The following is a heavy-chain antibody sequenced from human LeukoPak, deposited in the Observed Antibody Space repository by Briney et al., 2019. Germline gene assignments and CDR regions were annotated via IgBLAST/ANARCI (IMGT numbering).Heavy chain of an antibody. CDR1: GFTFSSFS. J-gene: IGHJ5*02. CDR2: ISSSSNYI. CDR3: ASPFDP. Sequence: GGSLRLSCAASGFTFSSFSMNWVRQAPGKGLEWASSISSSSNYIYYADSVKGRFTISRDNAKNSLYLQMNSLRAEDTAVYYCASPFDPWGQGTLVTVSS. V-gene: IGHV3-21*01.